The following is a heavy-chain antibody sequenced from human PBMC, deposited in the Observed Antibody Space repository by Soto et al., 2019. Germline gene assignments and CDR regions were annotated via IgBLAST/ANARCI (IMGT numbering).Heavy chain of an antibody. CDR1: GFSFSISA. CDR2: ISGSGGAT. CDR3: AKATLRVVHPLVFDH. V-gene: IGHV3-23*01. J-gene: IGHJ4*02. D-gene: IGHD3-3*01. Sequence: GGSLGISCEASGFSFSISAMNWVRHAPGKGLEWISVISGSGGATYFADSVKGRFTISRDNSKNTLYLRMNSLRAEDTAVYYCAKATLRVVHPLVFDHWGQGSLVTVSS.